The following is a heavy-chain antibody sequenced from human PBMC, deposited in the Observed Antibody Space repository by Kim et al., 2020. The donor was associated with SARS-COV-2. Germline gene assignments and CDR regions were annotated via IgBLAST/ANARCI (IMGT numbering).Heavy chain of an antibody. D-gene: IGHD6-19*01. CDR3: ARERSVAGGFDY. Sequence: YAQKLQGRVTMTTDTSTSTAYMELRSLRSDDMAVYYCARERSVAGGFDYWGQGTLVTVSS. V-gene: IGHV1-18*03. J-gene: IGHJ4*02.